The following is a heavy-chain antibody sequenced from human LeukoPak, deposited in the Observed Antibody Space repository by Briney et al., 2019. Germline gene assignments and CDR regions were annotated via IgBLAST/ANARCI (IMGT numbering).Heavy chain of an antibody. Sequence: PSETLSLTCTVSGGSISSSSYYWGWIRQPPGKGLEWIGSIYYSGSTYYNPSLKSRVTISVDTSKYQFSLKLSSVTAADTAVYYCATSIVVVPAAPNPPRGYYFDYWGQGTLVTVSS. J-gene: IGHJ4*02. V-gene: IGHV4-39*01. D-gene: IGHD2-2*01. CDR3: ATSIVVVPAAPNPPRGYYFDY. CDR1: GGSISSSSYY. CDR2: IYYSGST.